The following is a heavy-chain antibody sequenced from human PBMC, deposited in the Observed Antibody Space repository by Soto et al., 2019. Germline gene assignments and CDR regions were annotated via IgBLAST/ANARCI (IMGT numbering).Heavy chain of an antibody. V-gene: IGHV3-48*01. Sequence: EVQLVESGGGLVQPGGSLRLSCAASGFTFSSYSMNWVRQAPGKGLEWVSYISSSSSTIYYADSVKGRFTISRDNAKNSLYLQMNSLRAEDTAVYYCARGGPYYGEALFAPWGQGTLVTVSS. CDR3: ARGGPYYGEALFAP. CDR1: GFTFSSYS. CDR2: ISSSSSTI. J-gene: IGHJ5*02. D-gene: IGHD4-17*01.